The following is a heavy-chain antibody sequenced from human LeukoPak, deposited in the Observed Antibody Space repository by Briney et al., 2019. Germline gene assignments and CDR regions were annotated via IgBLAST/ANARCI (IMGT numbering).Heavy chain of an antibody. V-gene: IGHV1-2*02. Sequence: ASVKVSCKASGYTFTGYYMHWVRQAPGQGLEWMGWINPNSGGTNYAQKFQGRVTMTRDTSISTAYMELSRLRSDDTAVYYCARGKGYYDSSGYYSATFDYWGQGTLVTVSS. CDR3: ARGKGYYDSSGYYSATFDY. CDR2: INPNSGGT. CDR1: GYTFTGYY. J-gene: IGHJ4*02. D-gene: IGHD3-22*01.